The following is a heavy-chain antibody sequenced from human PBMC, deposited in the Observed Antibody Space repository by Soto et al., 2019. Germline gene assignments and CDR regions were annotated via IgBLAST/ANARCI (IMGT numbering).Heavy chain of an antibody. V-gene: IGHV1-24*01. Sequence: ASVKVSCKVSGYTLTELSMHWVRQAPGKGLEWMGGFDPEDGETIYAQKFQGRVTMTEDTSTDTAYMELSSLRSEDTAVYYCATDRYYDSSGYYSTVFHWFDPWGQGTLVTVSS. CDR1: GYTLTELS. CDR2: FDPEDGET. D-gene: IGHD3-22*01. J-gene: IGHJ5*02. CDR3: ATDRYYDSSGYYSTVFHWFDP.